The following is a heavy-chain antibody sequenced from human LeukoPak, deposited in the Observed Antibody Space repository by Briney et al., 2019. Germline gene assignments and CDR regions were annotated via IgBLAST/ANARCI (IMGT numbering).Heavy chain of an antibody. J-gene: IGHJ4*02. CDR2: ISSSSSYI. CDR3: ARARGYYDSSGYYYGY. CDR1: GFTFSSYS. V-gene: IGHV3-21*01. D-gene: IGHD3-22*01. Sequence: GGSLRLSCAASGFTFSSYSMNWVRQAPGKGLEWVSSISSSSSYIYYADSVEGRFTISRDNAKNSLYLQMNSLRAEDTAVYYCARARGYYDSSGYYYGYWGQGTLVTVSS.